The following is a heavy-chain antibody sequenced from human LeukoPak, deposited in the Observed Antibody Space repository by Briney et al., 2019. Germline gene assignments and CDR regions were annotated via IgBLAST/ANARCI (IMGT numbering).Heavy chain of an antibody. CDR1: GGSISNYY. CDR3: ARHPYTAMAHFDY. Sequence: ASETLSLICTVSGGSISNYYWSWIRQPPGKGLEWIGYFSYSGSTHSNPSLKSRVTISVDTSKNQFSLRLNSVTAADTAVYYCARHPYTAMAHFDYWGQGTLVIVSS. V-gene: IGHV4-59*08. CDR2: FSYSGST. J-gene: IGHJ4*02. D-gene: IGHD5-18*01.